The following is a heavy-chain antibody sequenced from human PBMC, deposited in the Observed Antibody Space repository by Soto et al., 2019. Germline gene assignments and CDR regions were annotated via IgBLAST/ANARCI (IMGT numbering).Heavy chain of an antibody. CDR1: GFTFSSYG. J-gene: IGHJ4*02. CDR3: AKALLWDN. D-gene: IGHD3-10*01. Sequence: PXGSLRLSCAASGFTFSSYGMHWVRQAPGKGLEWVAVISYDGSNKYYADSVKGRFTISRDNSKNTLYLQMNSLRAEDTAVYYCAKALLWDNWGQGSLVTVSS. CDR2: ISYDGSNK. V-gene: IGHV3-30*18.